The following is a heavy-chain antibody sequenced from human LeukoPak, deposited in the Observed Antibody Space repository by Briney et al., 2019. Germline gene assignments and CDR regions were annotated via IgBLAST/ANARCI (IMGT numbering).Heavy chain of an antibody. CDR2: ASHAGSS. Sequence: PSETLSLTCAVHGGSFVGRHWSWIRQSPGKGLEWLGEASHAGSSNYNPSLKSRVSISVDTSRDQFSLKLTSVTAADTAMYYCVRGRLNWDYDFDYWGPGTLVAVSS. V-gene: IGHV4-34*01. D-gene: IGHD1-7*01. J-gene: IGHJ4*02. CDR1: GGSFVGRH. CDR3: VRGRLNWDYDFDY.